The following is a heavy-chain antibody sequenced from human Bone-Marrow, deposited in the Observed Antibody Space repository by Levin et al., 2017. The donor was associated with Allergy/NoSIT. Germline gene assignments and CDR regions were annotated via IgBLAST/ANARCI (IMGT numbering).Heavy chain of an antibody. CDR3: ARDTNRRGWWPDDAFDI. Sequence: SETLSLTCAVSGGSISSSNWWSWVRQPPGKGLEWIGEIYHSGSTNYNPSLKSRVTISVDKSKNQFSLKLSSVTAADTAVYYCARDTNRRGWWPDDAFDIWGQGTMVTVSS. V-gene: IGHV4-4*02. CDR2: IYHSGST. D-gene: IGHD6-19*01. J-gene: IGHJ3*02. CDR1: GGSISSSNW.